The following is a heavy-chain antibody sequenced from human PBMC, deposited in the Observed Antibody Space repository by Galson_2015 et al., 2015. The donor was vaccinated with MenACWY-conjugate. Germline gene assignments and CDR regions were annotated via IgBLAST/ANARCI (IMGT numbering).Heavy chain of an antibody. CDR2: IKADGSFS. D-gene: IGHD5-24*01. CDR3: TRGNDGYGRFDP. CDR1: GFTFDNYW. Sequence: SLRLSCAASGFTFDNYWMHWVRQPPGKGLEWISYIKADGSFSNYADSVKGRFTISTDNAKNTLYLQMNSLRGDDTAVYYCTRGNDGYGRFDPWGQGTPVTVSS. J-gene: IGHJ5*02. V-gene: IGHV3-74*01.